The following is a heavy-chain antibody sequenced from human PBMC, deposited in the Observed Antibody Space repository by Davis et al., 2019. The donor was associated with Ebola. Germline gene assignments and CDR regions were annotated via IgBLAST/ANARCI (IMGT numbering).Heavy chain of an antibody. V-gene: IGHV3-11*04. CDR3: ASVPRSGVVVPVAIGYFDL. Sequence: GESLKISCAASGFPFSDYYMNWIRQAPGKGLELVSYISDTSRTIYYADSVKGRFTVSRDNAKNSLYLQMNSLIDGDTAVYYCASVPRSGVVVPVAIGYFDLWGRGTLVTVSS. CDR2: ISDTSRTI. CDR1: GFPFSDYY. D-gene: IGHD2-2*01. J-gene: IGHJ2*01.